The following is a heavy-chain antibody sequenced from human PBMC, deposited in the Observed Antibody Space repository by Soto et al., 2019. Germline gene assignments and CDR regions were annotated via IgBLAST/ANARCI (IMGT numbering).Heavy chain of an antibody. D-gene: IGHD1-26*01. CDR2: ISWNSGSI. CDR3: AKASLLRSYAFDI. V-gene: IGHV3-9*01. Sequence: PGGSLRLSCAASGFTFDDYAMHWVRQAPGKGLEWVSGISWNSGSIGYADSVKGRFTISRDNAKNSLYLQMNSLRAEDTALYYCAKASLLRSYAFDIWGQGTMVTVSS. CDR1: GFTFDDYA. J-gene: IGHJ3*02.